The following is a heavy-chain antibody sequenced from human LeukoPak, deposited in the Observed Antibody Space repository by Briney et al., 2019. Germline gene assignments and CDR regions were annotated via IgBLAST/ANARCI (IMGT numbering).Heavy chain of an antibody. CDR1: GGSISSGSYY. CDR2: IYTSGST. D-gene: IGHD6-13*01. J-gene: IGHJ4*02. Sequence: SQTLSLTCTISGGSISSGSYYWNWIRQPAGKGLEWIGRIYTSGSTNYNPSLKSRVTISLDTSKNQFSLKLSSVTAADTAVYYCARAFQVGSYSSSFDYWGQGTLVTVSS. CDR3: ARAFQVGSYSSSFDY. V-gene: IGHV4-61*02.